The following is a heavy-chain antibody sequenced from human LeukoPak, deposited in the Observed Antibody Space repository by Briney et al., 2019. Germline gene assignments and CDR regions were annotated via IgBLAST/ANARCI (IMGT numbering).Heavy chain of an antibody. J-gene: IGHJ4*02. D-gene: IGHD4-23*01. Sequence: ASVKVSCKASGYTFTGYYMHWVRQAPGQGLEWMGIINPSGGSTSYAQKFQGRVTMTRDMSTSTVYMELSSLRSEDTAVYYCARHYGGNSALDYWGQGTLVTVSS. CDR1: GYTFTGYY. V-gene: IGHV1-46*01. CDR3: ARHYGGNSALDY. CDR2: INPSGGST.